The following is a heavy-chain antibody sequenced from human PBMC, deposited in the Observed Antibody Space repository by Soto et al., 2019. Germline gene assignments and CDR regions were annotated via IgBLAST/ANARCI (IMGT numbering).Heavy chain of an antibody. D-gene: IGHD2-8*02. CDR1: GFTFGSYW. CDR3: ARDYWDFDY. Sequence: GGSLRLSCAASGFTFGSYWMSWVRQAPGKGLEWVANIKQDGSEKYYVDSVKGRFTISRDNAKNSLYPQMNSLRAEDTAVYYCARDYWDFDYWGQGTLVTVSS. J-gene: IGHJ4*02. V-gene: IGHV3-7*03. CDR2: IKQDGSEK.